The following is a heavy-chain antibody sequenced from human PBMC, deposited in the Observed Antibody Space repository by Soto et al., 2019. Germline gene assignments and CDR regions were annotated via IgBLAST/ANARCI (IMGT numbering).Heavy chain of an antibody. CDR1: GFTFSDYY. V-gene: IGHV3-11*05. D-gene: IGHD3-10*01. Sequence: QVQLVESGGGLVKPGGSLRLSCAASGFTFSDYYMSWIRQAPGKGLEWVSYISSSSSYTNYADSVKGRFTISRDNAKNSLYLQMNSLRAEDTAVYYCARDSGRYSRGGYYYYGMDVWGQGTTVTVSS. CDR3: ARDSGRYSRGGYYYYGMDV. CDR2: ISSSSSYT. J-gene: IGHJ6*02.